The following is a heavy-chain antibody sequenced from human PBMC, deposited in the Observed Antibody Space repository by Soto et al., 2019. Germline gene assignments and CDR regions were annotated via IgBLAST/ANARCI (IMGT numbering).Heavy chain of an antibody. V-gene: IGHV4-39*01. J-gene: IGHJ4*02. CDR2: GYHSGST. Sequence: SETRSRTWTVSGGSITGNIHYGGWIRQSPGKGLEWIGTGYHSGSTHYNPSPKSRVTISVDTSKNQFSLKLSSVTAADTAVYLCARLFTGNYHIDYWGQGTLVTVA. CDR1: GGSITGNIHY. CDR3: ARLFTGNYHIDY. D-gene: IGHD1-7*01.